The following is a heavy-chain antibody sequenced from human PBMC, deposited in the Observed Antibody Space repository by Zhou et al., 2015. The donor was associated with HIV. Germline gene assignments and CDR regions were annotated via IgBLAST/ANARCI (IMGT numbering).Heavy chain of an antibody. CDR3: ARDDYYDSSGSVPGNDAFDI. V-gene: IGHV1-69*01. CDR1: GGTFSSYA. Sequence: QVQLVQSGAEVKKPGSSVKVSCKASGGTFSSYAISWVRQAPGQGLEWMGGIIPIFGTANYAQKFQGRVTITADESTSTAYMELSSLRSEDTAVYYCARDDYYDSSGSVPGNDAFDIWGQGTMVTVSS. D-gene: IGHD3-22*01. J-gene: IGHJ3*02. CDR2: IIPIFGTA.